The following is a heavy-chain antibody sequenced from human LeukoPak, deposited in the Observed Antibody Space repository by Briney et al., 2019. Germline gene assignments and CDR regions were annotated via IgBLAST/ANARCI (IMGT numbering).Heavy chain of an antibody. J-gene: IGHJ3*02. Sequence: GGSLRLSCAASGFTFSSYSMNWVRQAPGKGLEWVSYISSSRTIYYADSVKGRFTISRDNAKNSLYLQMNSLRAEDTAVYYCARIQAEYGSGNGFDIWGQGTMVTVSS. CDR1: GFTFSSYS. D-gene: IGHD3-10*01. CDR3: ARIQAEYGSGNGFDI. V-gene: IGHV3-48*04. CDR2: ISSSRTI.